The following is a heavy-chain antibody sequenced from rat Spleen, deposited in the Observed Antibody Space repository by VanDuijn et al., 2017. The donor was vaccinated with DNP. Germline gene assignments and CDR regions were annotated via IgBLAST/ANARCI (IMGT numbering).Heavy chain of an antibody. Sequence: EVQLVESGGGLVQPGRSLKLSCAASGFTFSDYYMAWVRQAPTKGLEWVAYISYDCSTYYGDSVKGRFTISRDNAKSTIYLQMNSLTSEDMATYYCARHVLPLRVWDYWGQGVMVTVSS. CDR1: GFTFSDYY. CDR3: ARHVLPLRVWDY. CDR2: ISYDCST. D-gene: IGHD1-4*01. V-gene: IGHV5-22*01. J-gene: IGHJ2*01.